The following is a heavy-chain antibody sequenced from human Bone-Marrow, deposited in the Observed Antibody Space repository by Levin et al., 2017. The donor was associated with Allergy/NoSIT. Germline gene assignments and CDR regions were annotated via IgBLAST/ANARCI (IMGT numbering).Heavy chain of an antibody. D-gene: IGHD3-10*01. CDR1: GDSIASGHYY. CDR2: IYTSGNT. V-gene: IGHV4-61*02. Sequence: SETLSLTCTVSGDSIASGHYYWNWIRQPAGKGLEWIGRIYTSGNTNYNPSLKSRVTISVDTSKNHFSLELTSVTDSDKAVYFCARDWSTRRWSSGNYYDAFEIWGPGSMVTVSS. J-gene: IGHJ3*02. CDR3: ARDWSTRRWSSGNYYDAFEI.